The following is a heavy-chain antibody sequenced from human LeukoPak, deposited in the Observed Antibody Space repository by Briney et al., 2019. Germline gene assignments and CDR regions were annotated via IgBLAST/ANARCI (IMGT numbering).Heavy chain of an antibody. J-gene: IGHJ6*02. CDR1: GYTFTSYY. CDR2: INPSGGST. Sequence: AASVKVSCKASGYTFTSYYMHWVRQAPGQGLEWMGIINPSGGSTSYAQKFQGRVTMTRDTSTSTVYMELSSLRSEDTAVYYCARDPPYDFWSGYYLVESSNGSYYYGMDVWGQGTTVTVSS. D-gene: IGHD3-3*01. V-gene: IGHV1-46*01. CDR3: ARDPPYDFWSGYYLVESSNGSYYYGMDV.